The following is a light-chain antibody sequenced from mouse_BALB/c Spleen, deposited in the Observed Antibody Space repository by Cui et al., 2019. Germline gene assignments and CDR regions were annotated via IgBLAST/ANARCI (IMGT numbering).Light chain of an antibody. V-gene: IGKV4-80*01. J-gene: IGKJ1*01. Sequence: QIVLTQSPAIMSASLGEEITLTCSDSSSVSYMHWYQQKSGTSPKLLIYSTSNPASGVPSRFSGSGSGTFYSLTISSVEAEDAADYYCHQWSSYPWTFGGGTKLEIK. CDR2: STS. CDR3: HQWSSYPWT. CDR1: SSVSY.